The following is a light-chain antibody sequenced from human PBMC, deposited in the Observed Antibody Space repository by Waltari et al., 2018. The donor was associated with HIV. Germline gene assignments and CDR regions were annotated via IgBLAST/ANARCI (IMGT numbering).Light chain of an antibody. CDR3: QQRSNWLT. V-gene: IGKV3-11*01. Sequence: EIVLTKSPATLSLSPGDRATLSCRASQSVSSYLAWYQQKPGQAPRLLIYDASNRATGIPARFSGSGSGTDFTLTISSLEPEDFAVYYCQQRSNWLTFGGGTKVEIK. CDR1: QSVSSY. CDR2: DAS. J-gene: IGKJ4*01.